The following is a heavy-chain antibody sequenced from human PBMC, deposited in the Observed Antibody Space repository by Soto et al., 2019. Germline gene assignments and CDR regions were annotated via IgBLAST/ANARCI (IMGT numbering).Heavy chain of an antibody. J-gene: IGHJ4*01. V-gene: IGHV6-1*01. Sequence: SQTLSLTCAITGDSVSGNSAGWSWVRQSPSRGLEWLGRTYYRSKWYYEYAVSVRGRITINPDTSKNQYSLQLNSETPEDTAVYFCARGEQYSGRIFDYWGQGTLVTVSS. CDR1: GDSVSGNSAG. D-gene: IGHD1-26*01. CDR3: ARGEQYSGRIFDY. CDR2: TYYRSKWYY.